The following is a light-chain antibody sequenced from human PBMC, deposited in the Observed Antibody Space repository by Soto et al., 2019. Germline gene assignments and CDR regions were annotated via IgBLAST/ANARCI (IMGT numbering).Light chain of an antibody. CDR3: QQLNSYPIT. J-gene: IGKJ5*01. V-gene: IGKV1-9*01. Sequence: DIQLTQSPSFLSASVGDRVTITCRASQGISSYLAWYQQRPGKAPKLLIYDVSTLQSGFPSRFSGSGSGTEFTLRISSLQPEDFATYYCQQLNSYPITFGQGTRLEIK. CDR1: QGISSY. CDR2: DVS.